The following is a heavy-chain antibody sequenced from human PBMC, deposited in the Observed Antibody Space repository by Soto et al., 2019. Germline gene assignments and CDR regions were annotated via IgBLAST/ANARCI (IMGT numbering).Heavy chain of an antibody. V-gene: IGHV1-24*01. Sequence: ASVKVSRKVSVYTLTELSMHWVRQAPGKGLEWMGGFDPEDGETIYAQKFQGRVTMTEDTSTDTAYMELSSLRSEDTAVYYCATDRRYYDSSGYNWFDPWGQGTLVTVSS. CDR3: ATDRRYYDSSGYNWFDP. D-gene: IGHD3-22*01. CDR1: VYTLTELS. CDR2: FDPEDGET. J-gene: IGHJ5*02.